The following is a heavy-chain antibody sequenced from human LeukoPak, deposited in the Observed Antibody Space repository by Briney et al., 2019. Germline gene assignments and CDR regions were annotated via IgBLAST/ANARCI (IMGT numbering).Heavy chain of an antibody. Sequence: PGGSLRLSCAASGFTFSSYSMNWVRQAPGKGLEWVSSISSSSSYIYYADSVKGRFTISRDNAKNSLYLQMNSLRAEDTAGYYCARIGRGSGWFDPWGQGTLVTVSS. CDR3: ARIGRGSGWFDP. CDR2: ISSSSSYI. J-gene: IGHJ5*02. V-gene: IGHV3-21*01. D-gene: IGHD6-19*01. CDR1: GFTFSSYS.